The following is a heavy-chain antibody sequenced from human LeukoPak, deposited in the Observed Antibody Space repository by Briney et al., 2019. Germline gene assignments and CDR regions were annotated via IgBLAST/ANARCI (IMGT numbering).Heavy chain of an antibody. CDR3: ARGYRGFGGDYHYYYMDV. D-gene: IGHD3-3*01. CDR1: GYTFTSYG. J-gene: IGHJ6*03. Sequence: ASVKVSCKASGYTFTSYGISWVRQATGQGLEWMGWMNPNSGNTGYAQKFQGRVTITRNTSISTAYIELSSLRSEDTAVYYCARGYRGFGGDYHYYYMDVWGKGTTVTVSS. V-gene: IGHV1-8*03. CDR2: MNPNSGNT.